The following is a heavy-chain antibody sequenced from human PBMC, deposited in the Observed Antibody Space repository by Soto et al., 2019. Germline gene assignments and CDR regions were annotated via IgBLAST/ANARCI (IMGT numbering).Heavy chain of an antibody. CDR3: AKDRISDFPRGCVLYH. J-gene: IGHJ5*02. CDR1: GFPFDDHA. D-gene: IGHD6-19*01. V-gene: IGHV3-9*01. CDR2: ISWSSDDV. Sequence: EVQLVESGGGVVQFGRSLRLSCEASGFPFDDHAMHWVRQVPGKGLEWVSGISWSSDDVGYVDSVKGRFTISRDNVRNFRYLQMDSLPTDDTAVYFCAKDRISDFPRGCVLYHWGQGTLVTVSS.